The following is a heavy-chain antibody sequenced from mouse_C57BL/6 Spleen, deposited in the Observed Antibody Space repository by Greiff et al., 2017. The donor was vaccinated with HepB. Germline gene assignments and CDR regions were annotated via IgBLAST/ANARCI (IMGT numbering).Heavy chain of an antibody. CDR2: IYPRSGNT. CDR1: GYTFTSYG. Sequence: QVQLQQSGAELARPGASVKLSCKASGYTFTSYGISWVKQRTGQGLEWIGEIYPRSGNTYYNEKFKGKATLPADKSSSTAYMELRSLTSEDSAVYFCARGGGTEWYFDVWGTGATGTVSS. J-gene: IGHJ1*03. V-gene: IGHV1-81*01. CDR3: ARGGGTEWYFDV. D-gene: IGHD4-1*01.